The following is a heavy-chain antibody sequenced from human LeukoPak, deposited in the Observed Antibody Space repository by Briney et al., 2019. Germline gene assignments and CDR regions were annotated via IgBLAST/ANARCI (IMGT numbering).Heavy chain of an antibody. CDR2: IYTSGST. V-gene: IGHV4-4*07. CDR1: GGSISSYY. D-gene: IGHD2-2*01. Sequence: PSETLSLTCTVSGGSISSYYWSWIRQPAGKGLEWIGRIYTSGSTNYNPSLKSRVTMSVDTSKNQFSLKLSSVTAADTAVYYCARDVVVVPAAFYYMDVWGKGTTVTVSS. J-gene: IGHJ6*03. CDR3: ARDVVVVPAAFYYMDV.